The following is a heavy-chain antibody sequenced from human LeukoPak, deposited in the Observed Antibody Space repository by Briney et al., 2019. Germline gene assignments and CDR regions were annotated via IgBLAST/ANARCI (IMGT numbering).Heavy chain of an antibody. Sequence: KPSETLSLTCAVSGGSISSSNWWSWVRQPPGKGLEWIGEINHSGSTNYNPSLKSRVTISVDTSKNQFSLKLSSVTAADTAVYYCATKITPDAFDIWGQGTMVTVSS. CDR3: ATKITPDAFDI. D-gene: IGHD1-14*01. J-gene: IGHJ3*02. V-gene: IGHV4-4*02. CDR2: INHSGST. CDR1: GGSISSSNW.